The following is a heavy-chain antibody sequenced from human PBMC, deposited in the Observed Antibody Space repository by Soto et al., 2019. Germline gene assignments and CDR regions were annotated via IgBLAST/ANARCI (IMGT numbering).Heavy chain of an antibody. CDR1: GGDVTSSRYY. CDR3: ATMGPHNDFWSANNYFAY. J-gene: IGHJ4*02. CDR2: IYHGGST. D-gene: IGHD3-3*01. Sequence: SETLSLTCTVSGGDVTSSRYYWAWIRQTPGKGLEWIATIYHGGSTYYSASLKSRVTISIDTSKNQFSLKMTSVTAADTAVYFCATMGPHNDFWSANNYFAYWGQGTLVTVSS. V-gene: IGHV4-39*01.